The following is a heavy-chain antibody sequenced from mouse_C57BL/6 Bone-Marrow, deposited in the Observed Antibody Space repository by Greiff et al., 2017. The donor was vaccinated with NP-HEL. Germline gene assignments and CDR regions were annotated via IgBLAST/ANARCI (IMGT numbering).Heavy chain of an antibody. CDR3: ARPAWFAY. J-gene: IGHJ3*01. Sequence: VQLQESGPGLVQPSQSLSITCTVSGFSLTSYGVHWVRQSPGKGLEWLGVIWSGGSTDYNAAFISRLSISKDNSKSQVFFKMNSLQADDTAIYYCARPAWFAYWGQGTLVTVSA. CDR2: IWSGGST. CDR1: GFSLTSYG. V-gene: IGHV2-2*01.